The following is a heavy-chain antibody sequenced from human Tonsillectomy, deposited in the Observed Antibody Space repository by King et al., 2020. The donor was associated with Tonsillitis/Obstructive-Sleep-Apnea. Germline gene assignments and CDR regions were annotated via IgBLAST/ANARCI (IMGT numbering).Heavy chain of an antibody. CDR2: ISASATRT. CDR1: GFSFRTYA. Sequence: VQLVESGGGLVQPGGSLRLSCVASGFSFRTYAMTWVRQAPGKGLGWVSAISASATRTYYADSVKGRFTISRDSSKSTLYLQMNSLRAEDTAVYYCASWDNVSGGKDYWGQGTLVTVSS. CDR3: ASWDNVSGGKDY. J-gene: IGHJ4*02. D-gene: IGHD1-26*01. V-gene: IGHV3-23*04.